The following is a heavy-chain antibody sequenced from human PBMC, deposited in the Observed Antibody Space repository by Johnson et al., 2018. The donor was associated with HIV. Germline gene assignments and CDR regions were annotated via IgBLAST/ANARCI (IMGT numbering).Heavy chain of an antibody. J-gene: IGHJ3*02. CDR3: ARNSGNGLVLRCDAFDM. D-gene: IGHD2-8*01. CDR2: ISYDGSIK. Sequence: QEQLVESGGGLVQPGGSLRLSCAASGFTVSSNYMSWVRQAPGKGLEWVALISYDGSIKYFADSVKGRFTISRDNSKNTLHLQMNSLRPEDTAVYYCARNSGNGLVLRCDAFDMWGQGTMVTVS. CDR1: GFTVSSNY. V-gene: IGHV3-30-3*01.